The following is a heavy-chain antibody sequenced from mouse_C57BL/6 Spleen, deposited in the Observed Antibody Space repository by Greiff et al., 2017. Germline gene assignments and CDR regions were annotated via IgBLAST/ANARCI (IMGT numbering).Heavy chain of an antibody. CDR1: GFTFSSYA. D-gene: IGHD2-4*01. CDR2: ISDGGSYT. Sequence: DVMLVESGGGLVKPGGSLKLSCAASGFTFSSYAMSWVRQTPEKRLEWVATISDGGSYTYYPDNVKGRFTISRDNAKNNLYLQMSHLKSEDTAMYYCARVDYGYYFDYWGQGTTLTVSS. V-gene: IGHV5-4*03. CDR3: ARVDYGYYFDY. J-gene: IGHJ2*01.